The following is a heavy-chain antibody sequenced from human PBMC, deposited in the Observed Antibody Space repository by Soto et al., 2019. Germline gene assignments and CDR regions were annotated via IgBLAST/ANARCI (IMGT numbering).Heavy chain of an antibody. Sequence: SETLSLTCTVSGGSTSGYYRSLIRQPPGKRLDWSGYMYYSGGTHYNPSLKSRVTMSLDASKNQFSLKLISATAADTAVYYCARVVIVPAANGMDVWGQGTTVTVS. CDR1: GGSTSGYY. CDR2: MYYSGGT. CDR3: ARVVIVPAANGMDV. V-gene: IGHV4-59*01. J-gene: IGHJ6*02. D-gene: IGHD2-2*01.